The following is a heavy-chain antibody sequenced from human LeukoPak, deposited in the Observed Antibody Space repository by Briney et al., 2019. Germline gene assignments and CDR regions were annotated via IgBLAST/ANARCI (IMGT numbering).Heavy chain of an antibody. J-gene: IGHJ6*03. D-gene: IGHD1-26*01. V-gene: IGHV4-34*01. Sequence: SETLSLTCAVYGGSFSGYYWSWIRQPPGKGLEWIGEINHSGSTNYNPSLKSRVTISVDTSKNQFSLKLSSVTAADTAVYYCARGCLWSGSYSRNRKNYYYYYYMDVWGKGTTVTVSS. CDR2: INHSGST. CDR3: ARGCLWSGSYSRNRKNYYYYYYMDV. CDR1: GGSFSGYY.